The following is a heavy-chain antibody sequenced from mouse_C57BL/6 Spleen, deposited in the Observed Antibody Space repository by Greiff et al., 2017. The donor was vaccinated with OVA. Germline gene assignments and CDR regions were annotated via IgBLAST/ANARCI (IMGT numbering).Heavy chain of an antibody. CDR2: ISDGGSYT. J-gene: IGHJ3*01. CDR3: ARGEVTGTSWFAY. Sequence: EVKVEESGGGLVKPGGSLKLSCAASGFTFSSYAMSWVRQTPEKRLEWVATISDGGSYTYYPDNVKGRFTISRDNAKNNLYLQMSHLKSEDTAMYYCARGEVTGTSWFAYWGQGTLVTVSA. CDR1: GFTFSSYA. V-gene: IGHV5-4*03. D-gene: IGHD4-1*01.